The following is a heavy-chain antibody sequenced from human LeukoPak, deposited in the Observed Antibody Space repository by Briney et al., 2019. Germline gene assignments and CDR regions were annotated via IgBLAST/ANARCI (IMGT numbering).Heavy chain of an antibody. D-gene: IGHD6-19*01. J-gene: IGHJ1*01. V-gene: IGHV3-30*18. Sequence: GGSLRLSCAASGFTFSSYGMHWVRQAPGKGLEWVAVISYDGSNKYYADPVKGRFTISRDNSKNTLYLQMNSLRAEDTAVYYCAKPPGYSSGWHAEYFQHLGQGTLVTVSS. CDR2: ISYDGSNK. CDR3: AKPPGYSSGWHAEYFQH. CDR1: GFTFSSYG.